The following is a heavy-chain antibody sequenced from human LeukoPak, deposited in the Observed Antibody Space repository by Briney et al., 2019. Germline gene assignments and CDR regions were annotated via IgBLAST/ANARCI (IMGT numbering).Heavy chain of an antibody. CDR3: AIDAADCGGDCYSEYFQH. Sequence: ASVKVSCKASGGTFSSYAISWVRQAPGQGLEWMGGIIPIFGTANYAQKFQGRVTITTDESTSTAYMELSSLRSEDTAVYYCAIDAADCGGDCYSEYFQHWGQGTLVTVSS. CDR1: GGTFSSYA. CDR2: IIPIFGTA. J-gene: IGHJ1*01. V-gene: IGHV1-69*05. D-gene: IGHD2-21*01.